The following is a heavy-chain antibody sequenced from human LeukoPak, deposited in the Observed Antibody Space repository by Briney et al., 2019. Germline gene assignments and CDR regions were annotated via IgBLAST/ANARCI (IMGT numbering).Heavy chain of an antibody. V-gene: IGHV3-74*01. CDR1: GIIFSNYG. D-gene: IGHD4-17*01. CDR2: INHDGSLQ. CDR3: VRVVHSLGES. J-gene: IGHJ5*02. Sequence: GPLRPSGAASGIIFSNYGMHWVRQAPGKGLVGVSHINHDGSLQNYADSVKGRFTSSRDFAKNTLYLQMHSLGADDTAVYYCVRVVHSLGESWGQGALVTVSS.